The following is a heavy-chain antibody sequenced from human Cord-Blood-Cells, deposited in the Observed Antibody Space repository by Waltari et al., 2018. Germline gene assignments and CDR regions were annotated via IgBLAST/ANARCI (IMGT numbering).Heavy chain of an antibody. J-gene: IGHJ3*02. CDR1: GYTFTGYY. CDR3: ARDKSWSLSGDAFDI. V-gene: IGHV1-2*02. CDR2: INPNSGGT. Sequence: QVQLVQSGAEVKKPGASVKVSCKASGYTFTGYYMHWVRQAPGQGLEWMGWINPNSGGTNYAQKLQGRVTMTRDTSISTAYMELSRLRSDDTAVYYCARDKSWSLSGDAFDIWGQGTMVTVSS. D-gene: IGHD2-8*02.